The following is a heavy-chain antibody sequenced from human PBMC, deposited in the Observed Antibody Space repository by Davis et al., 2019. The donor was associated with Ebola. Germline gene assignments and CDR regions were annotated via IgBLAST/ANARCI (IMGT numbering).Heavy chain of an antibody. CDR3: ARDINYYGMDV. D-gene: IGHD1-14*01. CDR2: IKQDGSEK. J-gene: IGHJ6*02. V-gene: IGHV3-7*01. Sequence: GGSLRLSCAASGFTVSSNYMSWIRQAPGKGLEWVANIKQDGSEKYYVDSVKGRFTISRDNAKNSLYLQMNSLRAEDTAVYYCARDINYYGMDVWGQGTTVTVSS. CDR1: GFTVSSNY.